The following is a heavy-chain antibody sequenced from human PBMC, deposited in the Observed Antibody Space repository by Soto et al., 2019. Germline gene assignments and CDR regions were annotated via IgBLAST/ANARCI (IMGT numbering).Heavy chain of an antibody. Sequence: VQMVQSGAEVKEPGSSVKVSGTNSGDTFSHYVMSWVRQAPGQGLEWMGSLAPISGSPNYAERFEGRLTISADAGTSTMYMELRSLKYDDPAVYYCARIGVGSRRWGQGTMVTVSS. CDR1: GDTFSHYV. V-gene: IGHV1-69*18. J-gene: IGHJ3*01. CDR3: ARIGVGSRR. CDR2: LAPISGSP. D-gene: IGHD1-26*01.